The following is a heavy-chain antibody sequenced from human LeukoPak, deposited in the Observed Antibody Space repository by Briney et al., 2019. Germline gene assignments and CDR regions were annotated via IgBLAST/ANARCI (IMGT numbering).Heavy chain of an antibody. J-gene: IGHJ3*02. D-gene: IGHD2-2*02. CDR1: GGSISSYY. CDR2: IYYSGST. Sequence: SETLSLTCTVSGGSISSYYWSWIRQPPGKGLEWIGYIYYSGSTNYNPSLKSRVTISVDTSKNQFSLKLSSVTAADTAVYYCASYCSSTSCYRNDAFDIWGQGTMVTVSS. V-gene: IGHV4-59*08. CDR3: ASYCSSTSCYRNDAFDI.